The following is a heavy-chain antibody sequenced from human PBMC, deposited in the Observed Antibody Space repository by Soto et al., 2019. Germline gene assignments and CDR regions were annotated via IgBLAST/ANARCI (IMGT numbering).Heavy chain of an antibody. CDR2: IWYDGSNK. CDR1: GFTFGSYG. Sequence: QVQLVESGGGVVQPGRSLRLSCAASGFTFGSYGMHWVRQAPGKGLEWVAVIWYDGSNKYYADSVKGRFTISRDNSKNTLYLQMNSLRAEDTAVYYCARDRGSGSARWFDPWGQGTLVTVSS. D-gene: IGHD3-10*01. CDR3: ARDRGSGSARWFDP. J-gene: IGHJ5*02. V-gene: IGHV3-33*01.